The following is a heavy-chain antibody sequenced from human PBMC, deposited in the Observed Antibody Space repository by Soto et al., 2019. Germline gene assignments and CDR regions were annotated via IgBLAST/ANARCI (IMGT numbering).Heavy chain of an antibody. V-gene: IGHV1-69*12. CDR3: ARGGDILTGAPFDY. J-gene: IGHJ4*02. D-gene: IGHD3-9*01. CDR2: IIPIFGTA. CDR1: GGTFSSYA. Sequence: QVQLVQSGAEVKKPGSSVKVSCKASGGTFSSYAISWVRQAPGQGLEWMGGIIPIFGTANYAQKFQGRVTXXAXEXXSTAYMELSSLRSEDTAVYYCARGGDILTGAPFDYWGQGTLVTVSS.